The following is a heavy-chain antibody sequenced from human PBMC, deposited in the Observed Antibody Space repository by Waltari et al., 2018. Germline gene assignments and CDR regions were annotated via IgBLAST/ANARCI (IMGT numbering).Heavy chain of an antibody. CDR2: IIPIFGTA. CDR1: GGTFSSYA. Sequence: QVQLVQSGAEVKKPGSSVKVSCKASGGTFSSYAISWVRQAPGQGLEWMGRIIPIFGTANYAQKFQGRVTITADKSTSTAYMELSSLRSEDTAVYYCAIEITIFGVVHLNAGYYFDYWGQGTLVTVSS. D-gene: IGHD3-3*01. V-gene: IGHV1-69*08. CDR3: AIEITIFGVVHLNAGYYFDY. J-gene: IGHJ4*02.